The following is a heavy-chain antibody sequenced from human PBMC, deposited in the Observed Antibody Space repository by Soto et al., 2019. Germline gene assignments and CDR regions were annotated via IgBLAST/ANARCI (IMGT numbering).Heavy chain of an antibody. J-gene: IGHJ6*02. Sequence: ITLKASGPTLVKPTQTLTLTCTFSGFSLNTGGVGVGWVRQPRGKAMEWLALIYWDDDERYRPSLRSRLNTTKDTINNQVVLTMSNMDPEDTATYYCVRNWRYYGGDYYYGMDAWGQGTTVTVSS. CDR2: IYWDDDE. V-gene: IGHV2-5*02. D-gene: IGHD3-10*01. CDR3: VRNWRYYGGDYYYGMDA. CDR1: GFSLNTGGVG.